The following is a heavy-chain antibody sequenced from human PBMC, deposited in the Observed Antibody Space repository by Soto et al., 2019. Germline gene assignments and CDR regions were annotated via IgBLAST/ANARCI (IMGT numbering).Heavy chain of an antibody. CDR3: ARTLAGIAAAGNDY. V-gene: IGHV1-8*01. J-gene: IGHJ4*02. CDR1: GYTFSTWD. D-gene: IGHD6-13*01. Sequence: QVQLVQSGAEVKKPGASVKVSCKASGYTFSTWDIDWVRLATGQGLEWMGSMNPNSGNTEYAQKFQGRVTMTRDTSITTFYMELSSLRSEATAIYYCARTLAGIAAAGNDYWGQGTLVTVSS. CDR2: MNPNSGNT.